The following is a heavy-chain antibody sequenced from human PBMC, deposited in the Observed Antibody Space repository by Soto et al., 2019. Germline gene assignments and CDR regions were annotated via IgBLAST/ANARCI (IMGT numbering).Heavy chain of an antibody. CDR1: GGSISSYY. CDR2: IYYSGST. V-gene: IGHV4-59*08. J-gene: IGHJ6*03. Sequence: SETLSLTCTVSGGSISSYYWSWIRQPPGKGLEWIGYIYYSGSTNYNPSLKSRVTISVDPAKNPFSLKPSSVTAADTAVYFRAKQYAPYYYHFLELRGKGTTVTVSS. CDR3: AKQYAPYYYHFLEL.